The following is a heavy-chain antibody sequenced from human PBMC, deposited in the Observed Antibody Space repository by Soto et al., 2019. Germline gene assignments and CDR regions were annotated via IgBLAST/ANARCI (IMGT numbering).Heavy chain of an antibody. Sequence: QVQLVQSGAEVKKPGASVKVSCKASGYTFTTYSFHWVRQAPGQGLEWMGWINAGNDNTKYSQKFQGRVSITRDTSADTAYMELSGLRSEDTAVYYCARDPGGYDYIWGSYTCHYFDYWGQGTLVTVSS. CDR3: ARDPGGYDYIWGSYTCHYFDY. CDR2: INAGNDNT. D-gene: IGHD3-16*01. CDR1: GYTFTTYS. V-gene: IGHV1-3*01. J-gene: IGHJ4*02.